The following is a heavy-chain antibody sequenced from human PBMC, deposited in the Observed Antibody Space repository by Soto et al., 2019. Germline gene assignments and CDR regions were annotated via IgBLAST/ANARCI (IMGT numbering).Heavy chain of an antibody. V-gene: IGHV3-33*01. Sequence: QVQLVESGGGVVQPGRSLRLSCAASGFTFSTYGMHWVRQAPGKGLEWVAVMWFDGKHQYYADSVKGRFTIPRDNSKNTLYLQMNSLRADDTALYYCARWTYYDSSGYYYVFDYWGQGTLVTVSS. CDR2: MWFDGKHQ. J-gene: IGHJ4*02. D-gene: IGHD3-22*01. CDR3: ARWTYYDSSGYYYVFDY. CDR1: GFTFSTYG.